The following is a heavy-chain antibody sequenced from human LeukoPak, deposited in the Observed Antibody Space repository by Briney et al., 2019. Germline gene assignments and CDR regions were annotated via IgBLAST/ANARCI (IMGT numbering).Heavy chain of an antibody. CDR1: GFTFSSYA. CDR2: ISGSGGST. J-gene: IGHJ4*02. Sequence: GGSLRLSCAASGFTFSSYAMSWVRQAPGKGLEWVSAISGSGGSTYYADSVKGRFTISRDNSKNTPYLQMNSLRAEDTAVYYCAKDSRGVPYYFDYWGQGTLVTVSS. CDR3: AKDSRGVPYYFDY. D-gene: IGHD3-10*01. V-gene: IGHV3-23*01.